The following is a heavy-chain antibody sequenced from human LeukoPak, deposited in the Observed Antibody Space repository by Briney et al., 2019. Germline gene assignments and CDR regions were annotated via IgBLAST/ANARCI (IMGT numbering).Heavy chain of an antibody. J-gene: IGHJ4*02. D-gene: IGHD3-10*01. V-gene: IGHV1-2*06. CDR2: INPNSGGT. CDR1: GYTFTDYY. Sequence: ASVKVSCKASGYTFTDYYIHWVRQAPGQGLEWMGRINPNSGGTNYAQKFQGSVTATRDTSISTAYMELSSLRSDDTAVYYCARGAGFGELFTLTHLYYFDNWGQGTLVTVSS. CDR3: ARGAGFGELFTLTHLYYFDN.